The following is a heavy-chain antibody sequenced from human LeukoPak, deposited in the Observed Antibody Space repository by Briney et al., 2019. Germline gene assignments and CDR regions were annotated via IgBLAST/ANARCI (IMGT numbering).Heavy chain of an antibody. J-gene: IGHJ4*02. CDR1: GFTFSSYG. CDR3: ARGVAAAFDY. Sequence: GGSLRLSCAASGFTFSSYGMHWVRQAPGKGLEWVAFIRYDGSNKYYADSVKGRFTISRDNSKDTLYLQMNSLRAEDTAVYYCARGVAAAFDYWGQGTLVTVSS. D-gene: IGHD6-13*01. CDR2: IRYDGSNK. V-gene: IGHV3-30*02.